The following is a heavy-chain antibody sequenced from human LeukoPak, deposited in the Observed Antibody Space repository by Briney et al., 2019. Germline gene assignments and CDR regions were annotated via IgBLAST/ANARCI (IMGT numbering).Heavy chain of an antibody. CDR2: FDPEDGET. CDR3: ARDGYGDPKYYYGMDV. Sequence: ASVKVSCKVSGYTLTELSMHWVRQAPGKGLEWMGGFDPEDGETIYAQKFQGRVTMTEDTSTDTAYMELSSLRSEDTAVYYCARDGYGDPKYYYGMDVWGQGTTVTVSS. J-gene: IGHJ6*02. V-gene: IGHV1-24*01. D-gene: IGHD4-17*01. CDR1: GYTLTELS.